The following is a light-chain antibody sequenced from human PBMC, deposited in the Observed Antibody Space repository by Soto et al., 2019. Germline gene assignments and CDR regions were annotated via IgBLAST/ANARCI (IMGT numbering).Light chain of an antibody. CDR3: QHYNNWPRYT. Sequence: EIVVTQSPATLSLSPGERATLSCRASQSVGSNLAWYQQKPGQAPRLHIYGASTRASGIPARFSAFGSGTEFTLIISSLQSEDFAVYYCQHYNNWPRYTFGQGTKLEIK. CDR2: GAS. CDR1: QSVGSN. J-gene: IGKJ2*01. V-gene: IGKV3-15*01.